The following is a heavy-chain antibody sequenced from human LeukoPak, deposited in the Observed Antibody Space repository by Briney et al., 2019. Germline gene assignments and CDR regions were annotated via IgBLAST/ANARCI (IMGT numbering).Heavy chain of an antibody. V-gene: IGHV1-2*02. Sequence: ASGKVSCKASGYTFTDYFIHWVRQAPGQGHEWMGWISPKNGATKYAQSFQGRVTMTRDTSINTVYMELRSLTWDDTAVYYCTRDEAVYNSGWKQTNWFDPWGQGTLVTVSS. CDR2: ISPKNGAT. J-gene: IGHJ5*02. CDR3: TRDEAVYNSGWKQTNWFDP. CDR1: GYTFTDYF. D-gene: IGHD6-19*01.